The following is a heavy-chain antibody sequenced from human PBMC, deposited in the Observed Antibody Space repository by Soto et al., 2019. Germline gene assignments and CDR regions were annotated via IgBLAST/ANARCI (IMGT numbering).Heavy chain of an antibody. CDR2: IIPIFGTA. V-gene: IGHV1-69*06. D-gene: IGHD6-19*01. CDR1: GGTFSSYA. Sequence: SVKVSCKASGGTFSSYAISWVRQAPGQGLEWMGGIIPIFGTANYAQKFQGRVTITADKSTSTAYMELSSLGSEDTAVYYCARGGSSGWYGGGFDYWGQGTLVTVSS. CDR3: ARGGSSGWYGGGFDY. J-gene: IGHJ4*02.